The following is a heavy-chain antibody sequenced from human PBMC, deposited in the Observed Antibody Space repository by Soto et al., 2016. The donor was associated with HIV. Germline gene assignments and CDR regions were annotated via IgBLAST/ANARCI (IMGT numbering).Heavy chain of an antibody. J-gene: IGHJ4*02. CDR3: ARVGAHNGYDYGFDY. D-gene: IGHD5-12*01. CDR2: INHGGSA. V-gene: IGHV4-34*02. CDR1: GESFTGYY. Sequence: QVELQQWGAGLLKPSETLSLTCAVYGESFTGYYWSWIRQSPGKGLEWIGEINHGGSANYNASLKSRVTMSVDTSKNQFSLKMTSVTAADTAVYYCARVGAHNGYDYGFDYVGPGNLVVVSS.